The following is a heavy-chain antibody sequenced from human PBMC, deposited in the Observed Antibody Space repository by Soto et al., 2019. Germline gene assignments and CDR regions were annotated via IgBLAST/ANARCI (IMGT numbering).Heavy chain of an antibody. Sequence: SETLSLTCTVSGGSISSGDYYWSWIRQPPGKGLGWIGYIYYSGSTYYNPSLKSRVTISVDTSKNQFSLKLSSVTAADTAVYDWARGLVHDSADIVVVVAAHNDAFDIWGKGTTVTVSS. V-gene: IGHV4-30-4*01. CDR1: GGSISSGDYY. J-gene: IGHJ3*02. CDR3: ARGLVHDSADIVVVVAAHNDAFDI. CDR2: IYYSGST. D-gene: IGHD2-15*01.